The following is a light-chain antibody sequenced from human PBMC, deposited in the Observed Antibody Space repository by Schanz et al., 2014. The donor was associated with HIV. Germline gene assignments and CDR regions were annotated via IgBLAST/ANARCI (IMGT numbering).Light chain of an antibody. J-gene: IGLJ2*01. CDR2: SNN. CDR1: SSSSGRSSA. Sequence: QSVLTQPPSVSGAPGQRVTISYTGSSSSSGRSSALHWYQQAPGTAPKLLIFSNNERPSGVPARFSGSRSGSSASLTITGLQAEDEADYFCQSYDSSLGGSVFGGGTKVTVL. CDR3: QSYDSSLGGSV. V-gene: IGLV1-40*01.